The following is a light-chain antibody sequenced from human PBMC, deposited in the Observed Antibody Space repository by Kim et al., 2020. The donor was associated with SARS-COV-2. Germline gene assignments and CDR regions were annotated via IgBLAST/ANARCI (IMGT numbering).Light chain of an antibody. CDR3: QSYDSSLNTWV. Sequence: QSVLTQPPSVSGAPGQRVIISCIGSNSNMGAGYNVHRYQQLPGTAPKLLISGNNNRPSGVPDRFSGSKSGTSASLAITGLQAEDEADYYCQSYDSSLNTWVFGGGTQLTVL. CDR1: NSNMGAGYN. J-gene: IGLJ3*02. CDR2: GNN. V-gene: IGLV1-40*01.